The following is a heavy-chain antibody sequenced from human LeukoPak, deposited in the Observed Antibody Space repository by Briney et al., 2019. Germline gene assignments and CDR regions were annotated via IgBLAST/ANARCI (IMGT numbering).Heavy chain of an antibody. CDR3: AKDPLEYSSSSGDY. CDR1: GFTFSSYG. V-gene: IGHV3-30*18. Sequence: PGGSLRLSCVASGFTFSSYGMHWVRQAPGNGLEWVAVISYNEDAKIYADSVKGRFTISRDNSKNTLYLQMNSLRAEDTAVYYCAKDPLEYSSSSGDYWGQGTLVTVSS. CDR2: ISYNEDAK. J-gene: IGHJ4*02. D-gene: IGHD6-6*01.